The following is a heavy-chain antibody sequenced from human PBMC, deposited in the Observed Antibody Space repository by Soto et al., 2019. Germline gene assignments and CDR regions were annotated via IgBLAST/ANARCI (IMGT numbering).Heavy chain of an antibody. J-gene: IGHJ6*03. Sequence: SETLSLTCTVSGGSISSYYWSWIRQPPGKGLEWIGYIYYSGSTNYNPPLKSRVTISVDTSKNQFSLKLSSVTAADTAVYYCASGDGSGSYYTSYYYYMDVWGKGTTVTVSS. D-gene: IGHD3-10*01. CDR2: IYYSGST. CDR1: GGSISSYY. CDR3: ASGDGSGSYYTSYYYYMDV. V-gene: IGHV4-59*01.